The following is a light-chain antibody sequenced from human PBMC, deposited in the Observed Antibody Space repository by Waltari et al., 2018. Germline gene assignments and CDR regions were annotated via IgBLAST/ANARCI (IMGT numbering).Light chain of an antibody. V-gene: IGKV1-33*01. CDR3: QHYRDYLT. CDR1: QDIDNY. CDR2: GAS. Sequence: DIQITQSPSSLPASVGDRVTITCQASQDIDNYLNWYQQQQGKAPKLLSHGASNSAAGVPSRSSGSGSGTHYTLTITGLQPEDFATYYCQHYRDYLTFGSGTTVDIK. J-gene: IGKJ4*01.